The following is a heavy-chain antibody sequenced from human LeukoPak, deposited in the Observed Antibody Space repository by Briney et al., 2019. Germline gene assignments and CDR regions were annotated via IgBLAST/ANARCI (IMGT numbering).Heavy chain of an antibody. CDR3: ARVYCGGDCYSYYYYGMDV. Sequence: ASVKVSCKASGYTFTNYDINWVRQATGQGLEWMGWINPNSGGTNYAQKFQGRVTMTRDTSISTAYMELSRLRSDDTAVYYCARVYCGGDCYSYYYYGMDVWGQGTTVTVSS. CDR1: GYTFTNYD. CDR2: INPNSGGT. V-gene: IGHV1-2*02. J-gene: IGHJ6*02. D-gene: IGHD2-21*02.